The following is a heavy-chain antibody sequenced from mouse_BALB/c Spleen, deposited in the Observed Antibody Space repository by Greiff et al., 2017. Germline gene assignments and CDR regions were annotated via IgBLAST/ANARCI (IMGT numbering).Heavy chain of an antibody. CDR2: IYPGDGDT. V-gene: IGHV1-87*01. CDR1: GYTFTSYW. J-gene: IGHJ3*01. D-gene: IGHD2-3*01. Sequence: QVQLQQSGAELARPGASVKLSCKASGYTFTSYWMQWVKQRPGQGLEWIGAIYPGDGDTRYTQKFKGKATLTADKSSSTAYMQLSSLASEDSAVYYCARDYDGYFYWGQGTLVTVSA. CDR3: ARDYDGYFY.